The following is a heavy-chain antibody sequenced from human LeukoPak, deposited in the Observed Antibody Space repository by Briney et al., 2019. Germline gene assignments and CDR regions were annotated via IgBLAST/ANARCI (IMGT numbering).Heavy chain of an antibody. CDR1: GYTFTAYY. D-gene: IGHD3-10*01. V-gene: IGHV1-2*02. Sequence: ASVKVSCKASGYTFTAYYIHWVRQAPGQGLEWMGWISPNSGGTDYAQKFQGRVTMTRDTSISTTYVELSSLTSDDTAVYYCAAGRNYYGSGSYAPDDAFDIWGQGTKVTVSS. CDR3: AAGRNYYGSGSYAPDDAFDI. CDR2: ISPNSGGT. J-gene: IGHJ3*02.